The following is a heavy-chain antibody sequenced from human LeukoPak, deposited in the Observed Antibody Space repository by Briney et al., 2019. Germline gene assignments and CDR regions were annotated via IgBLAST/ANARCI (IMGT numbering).Heavy chain of an antibody. Sequence: GGSLRLSCAASGFSFSDYYMRWIRQAPGKGLEWISYISSSGSTIKYADSVKGRFTISRDNAKNSLYLRMDSLRAEDTAVYYCARDFYDSGGYYISPMDYWGQGTLVTVSS. CDR2: ISSSGSTI. V-gene: IGHV3-11*01. CDR3: ARDFYDSGGYYISPMDY. CDR1: GFSFSDYY. D-gene: IGHD3-22*01. J-gene: IGHJ4*02.